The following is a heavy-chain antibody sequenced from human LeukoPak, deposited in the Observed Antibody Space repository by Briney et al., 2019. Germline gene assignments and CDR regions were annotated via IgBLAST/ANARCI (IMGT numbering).Heavy chain of an antibody. CDR2: IKQDGSEK. V-gene: IGHV3-7*01. J-gene: IGHJ4*02. CDR1: GFTFSSYW. D-gene: IGHD3-22*01. Sequence: GGSLRLSCAASGFTFSSYWMSWVRQAPGKGLEWVANIKQDGSEKYYVDSVKGRFTISRDNAKNSLYLQMNSLRAEDTAVYYCAREERAYYYDSSGFHRPDYWGQGTLVTVSS. CDR3: AREERAYYYDSSGFHRPDY.